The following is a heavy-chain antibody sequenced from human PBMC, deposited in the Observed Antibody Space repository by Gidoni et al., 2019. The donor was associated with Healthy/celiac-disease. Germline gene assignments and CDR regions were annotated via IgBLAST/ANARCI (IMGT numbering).Heavy chain of an antibody. Sequence: QVQLVQSGAEVKKPGSSVKVYRKASGGTVSSYAISWVRQAPGQGLEWMGGIIPIFGTANYAQKFQGRVTITADKSTSTAYMELSSLRSEDTAVYYCATRHSSSWAEGAFDIWGQGTMVTVSS. D-gene: IGHD6-13*01. CDR1: GGTVSSYA. J-gene: IGHJ3*02. V-gene: IGHV1-69*06. CDR2: IIPIFGTA. CDR3: ATRHSSSWAEGAFDI.